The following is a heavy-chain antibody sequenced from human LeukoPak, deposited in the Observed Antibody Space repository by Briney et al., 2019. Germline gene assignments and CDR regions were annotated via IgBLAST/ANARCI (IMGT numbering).Heavy chain of an antibody. CDR2: ILYDGSNK. V-gene: IGHV3-30*18. J-gene: IGHJ6*02. CDR3: AKDVAYSYYYDSSGSDGRYYGMDV. CDR1: GFTFSSYG. D-gene: IGHD3-22*01. Sequence: EGSLRLSCAASGFTFSSYGMHWVRQAPGKGLEWVAVILYDGSNKYYADSVKGRFTISRDNSKNTLYLQMNSLRAEDTAVYYCAKDVAYSYYYDSSGSDGRYYGMDVWGQGTTVTVSS.